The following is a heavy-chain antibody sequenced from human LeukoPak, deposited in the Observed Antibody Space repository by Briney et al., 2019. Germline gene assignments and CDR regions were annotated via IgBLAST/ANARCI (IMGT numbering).Heavy chain of an antibody. Sequence: SETLSLTCAVYGGSFSGYYWSWIRQPPGKGLEWIGEINHSGSTNYNPSLKSRVTISVDTSKNQFSLKLSSVTAADTAVYYCARPEYCSSTSCPLDYWGQGTLVTVSS. J-gene: IGHJ4*02. CDR3: ARPEYCSSTSCPLDY. CDR2: INHSGST. V-gene: IGHV4-34*01. CDR1: GGSFSGYY. D-gene: IGHD2-2*01.